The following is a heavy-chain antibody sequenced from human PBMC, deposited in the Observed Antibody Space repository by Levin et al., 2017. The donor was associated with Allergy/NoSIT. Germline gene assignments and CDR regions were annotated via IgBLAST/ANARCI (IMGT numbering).Heavy chain of an antibody. V-gene: IGHV4-61*01. J-gene: IGHJ5*01. CDR2: IFHRGTI. D-gene: IGHD2-2*02. CDR1: GGSVSSGNYY. Sequence: SETLSLTCSVSGGSVSSGNYYWSWLRQPPGKAPEWIASIFHRGTINYNPSLNSRVTISIDTSQNQFSLRLTSVTAADTAVYYCARFVLARSAISAWFDSWGQGSRVIVSS. CDR3: ARFVLARSAISAWFDS.